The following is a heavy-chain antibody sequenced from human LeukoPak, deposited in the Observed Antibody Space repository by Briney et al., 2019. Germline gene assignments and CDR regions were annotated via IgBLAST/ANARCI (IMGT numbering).Heavy chain of an antibody. CDR3: ARARGYSYGSFDY. V-gene: IGHV4-34*01. Sequence: SETLSLTCAVYGGSFSGYYWSWIRQPPGKGLEWIGEINHSGSSNYNPSLKSRVTISVDTSKNQFSLKLSSVTAADTAVYYCARARGYSYGSFDYWGQGTLVTVSS. CDR2: INHSGSS. CDR1: GGSFSGYY. J-gene: IGHJ4*02. D-gene: IGHD5-18*01.